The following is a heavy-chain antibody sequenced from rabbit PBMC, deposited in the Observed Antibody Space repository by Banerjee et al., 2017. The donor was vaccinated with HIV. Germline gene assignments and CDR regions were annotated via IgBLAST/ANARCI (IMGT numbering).Heavy chain of an antibody. CDR2: IYTTSGST. CDR1: GIDFSSSFW. J-gene: IGHJ4*01. V-gene: IGHV1S43*01. Sequence: QEQLVESGGGLVTLGGSLKVTCKASGIDFSSSFWISWVRQAPGKGLEWIGCIYTTSGSTWYASWVNGRFTISRSTSLNTVDLQMTSLTAADTATYFCVRAGVYAGSSSYTGFDFNLWGQGTLVTVS. D-gene: IGHD8-1*01. CDR3: VRAGVYAGSSSYTGFDFNL.